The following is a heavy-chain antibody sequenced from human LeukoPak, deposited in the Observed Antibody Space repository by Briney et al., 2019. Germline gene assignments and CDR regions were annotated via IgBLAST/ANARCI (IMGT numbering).Heavy chain of an antibody. J-gene: IGHJ4*02. CDR3: ARVNDYDSGSLYRPIDY. Sequence: PGGSLRLSCAASGFTFSSYWMHWVRQAPGKGLVWVSRINSDGSSTSYADSVKGRFTISRDNVKNSLYLQVNSLRAEDTAVYSCARVNDYDSGSLYRPIDYWGQGTLVTVSS. CDR2: INSDGSST. CDR1: GFTFSSYW. D-gene: IGHD3-10*01. V-gene: IGHV3-74*01.